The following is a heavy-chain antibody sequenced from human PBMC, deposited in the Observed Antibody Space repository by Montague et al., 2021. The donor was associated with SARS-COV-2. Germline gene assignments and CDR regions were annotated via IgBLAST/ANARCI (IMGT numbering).Heavy chain of an antibody. J-gene: IGHJ6*02. CDR1: GFTFSSYA. Sequence: SLRLSCAASGFTFSSYAMHWVRQAPGKGLEWVAVISHDGSNKYYADSVKGRFTISRGNSKNTLYLQMNSLRAEDTAVYYCARTLLDYYGMDVWGQGTTVTVSS. D-gene: IGHD2/OR15-2a*01. V-gene: IGHV3-30-3*01. CDR3: ARTLLDYYGMDV. CDR2: ISHDGSNK.